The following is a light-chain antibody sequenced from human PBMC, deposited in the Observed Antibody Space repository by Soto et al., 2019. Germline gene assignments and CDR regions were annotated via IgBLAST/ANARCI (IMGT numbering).Light chain of an antibody. CDR2: AAS. CDR3: QQSYNTLT. J-gene: IGKJ4*01. CDR1: QSISHY. Sequence: DIQMPPSPSSLSASVGDRVTITCRASQSISHYLNWYQQKPGKAPKLLIYAASSLQSGVPSRFSGSGSGTDFTLTISSLLPEDFATYYCQQSYNTLTFGGGTKVEIK. V-gene: IGKV1-39*01.